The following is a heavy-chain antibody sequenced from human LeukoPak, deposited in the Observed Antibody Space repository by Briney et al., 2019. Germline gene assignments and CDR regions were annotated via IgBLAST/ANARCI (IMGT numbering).Heavy chain of an antibody. V-gene: IGHV5-10-1*01. J-gene: IGHJ4*02. CDR1: GYIFTSYW. CDR3: ARHPLESSSRMDY. Sequence: GESLKISCKGSGYIFTSYWISWVRQMPGRGLEWMGRIDPSDSYTNYSPSFQGHVTISADKSISTAYLQWSSLKASDTAMYYCARHPLESSSRMDYWGQGTLVTVSS. D-gene: IGHD6-6*01. CDR2: IDPSDSYT.